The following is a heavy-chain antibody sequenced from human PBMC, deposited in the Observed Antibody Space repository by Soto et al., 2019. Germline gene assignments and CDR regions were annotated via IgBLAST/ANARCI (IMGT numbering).Heavy chain of an antibody. CDR2: ISYDGSNK. J-gene: IGHJ6*02. CDR3: ARRGGRCSGGSCYSVNYYYGMDV. Sequence: LRLSCAASGFTFSSYAMHWVRQAPGKGLEWVAVISYDGSNKYYADSVKGRFTISRDNSKNTLYLQMNSLRAEDTAVYYCARRGGRCSGGSCYSVNYYYGMDVWGQGTTVTVSS. D-gene: IGHD2-15*01. V-gene: IGHV3-30-3*01. CDR1: GFTFSSYA.